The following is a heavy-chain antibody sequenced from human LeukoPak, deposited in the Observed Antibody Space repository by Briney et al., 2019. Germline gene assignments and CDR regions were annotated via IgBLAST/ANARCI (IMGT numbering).Heavy chain of an antibody. CDR3: ARHTFDRPFDS. J-gene: IGHJ4*02. CDR1: DYSISSSY. V-gene: IGHV4-59*08. Sequence: SETLSLTCHVSDYSISSSYWSWVRQPPGKGLEWIGYVYYTGDANYNPSLKSRVIISLDTSKKQFSLKVSSVTAADTAGYYCARHTFDRPFDSWGQGTLVTVSS. CDR2: VYYTGDA. D-gene: IGHD3-9*01.